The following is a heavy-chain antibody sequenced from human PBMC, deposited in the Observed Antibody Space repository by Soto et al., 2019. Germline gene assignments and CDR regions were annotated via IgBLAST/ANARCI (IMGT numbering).Heavy chain of an antibody. D-gene: IGHD6-19*01. V-gene: IGHV3-30*18. J-gene: IGHJ4*02. CDR1: GFTFSSYG. CDR3: AKEEVVAGSYGIFGFDY. CDR2: ISYDGSNK. Sequence: QVQLVESGGGVVQPGGSLRLSCAASGFTFSSYGMHWVRQAPGKGLEWVAVISYDGSNKYYGDSVKGRFTISRDNSKNXXSLQMSRLRAEDTAVYYCAKEEVVAGSYGIFGFDYWGQGTLVTVSS.